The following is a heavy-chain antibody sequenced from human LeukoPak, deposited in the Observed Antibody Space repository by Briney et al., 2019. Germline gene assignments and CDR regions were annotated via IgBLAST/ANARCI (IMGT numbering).Heavy chain of an antibody. CDR3: ARGKPRSYYDFWSGYYTHQGSYGYYMDV. V-gene: IGHV1-8*03. D-gene: IGHD3-3*01. J-gene: IGHJ6*03. CDR1: GYTFTSYD. Sequence: GASVKVSCKASGYTFTSYDINWVRQATGQGLEWMGWMNPNSGNTGYAQKFQGRVTITRDTSISTAYMELSSLRSEDTAVYYCARGKPRSYYDFWSGYYTHQGSYGYYMDVWGKGTTVTVSS. CDR2: MNPNSGNT.